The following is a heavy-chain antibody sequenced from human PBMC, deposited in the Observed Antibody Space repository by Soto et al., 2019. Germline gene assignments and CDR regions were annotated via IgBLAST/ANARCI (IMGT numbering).Heavy chain of an antibody. J-gene: IGHJ4*02. CDR2: IWYDGSKK. CDR3: ARDYDSSGYPRYDFDY. Sequence: QVQLVESGGGVVQPGRSLRLSCAASGFTFSSYGMHWVRQAPGKGLEWVAVIWYDGSKKYYADSVKGRFTISRDNSKNTLYLQMNSLRAEDTAVYHCARDYDSSGYPRYDFDYWGQGTLVTVSS. CDR1: GFTFSSYG. D-gene: IGHD3-22*01. V-gene: IGHV3-33*01.